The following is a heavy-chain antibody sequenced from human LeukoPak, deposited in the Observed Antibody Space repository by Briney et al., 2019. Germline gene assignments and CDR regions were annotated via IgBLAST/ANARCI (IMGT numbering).Heavy chain of an antibody. D-gene: IGHD2-15*01. V-gene: IGHV3-7*03. CDR2: IKEDGSEK. J-gene: IGHJ4*02. CDR1: GFTFRNYW. CDR3: ARDPTSVYSSGGPRSDY. Sequence: PGGSLRLSCAASGFTFRNYWMTWVRQAPGKGLEWVANIKEDGSEKFYVGSVKGRFTISRDNAENSLSLQMNSLRAEDTAVYYCARDPTSVYSSGGPRSDYWGQGTLVTVSS.